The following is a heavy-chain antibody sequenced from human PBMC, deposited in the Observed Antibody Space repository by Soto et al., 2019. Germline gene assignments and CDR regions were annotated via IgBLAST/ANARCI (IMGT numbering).Heavy chain of an antibody. CDR1: GGSISSGDYY. J-gene: IGHJ6*02. Sequence: SETLSLTCTVSGGSISSGDYYWSWIRQPPGKGLEWIGYIYYSGSTYYNPSLKSRVTISVDTSKNQFSLKLSSVTAADTAVYYCARDRGYYYASSGTIRGMDVWGQGTTVTVSS. V-gene: IGHV4-30-4*01. CDR3: ARDRGYYYASSGTIRGMDV. CDR2: IYYSGST. D-gene: IGHD3-22*01.